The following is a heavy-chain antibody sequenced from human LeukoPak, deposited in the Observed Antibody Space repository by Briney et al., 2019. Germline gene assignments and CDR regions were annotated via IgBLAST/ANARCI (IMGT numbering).Heavy chain of an antibody. V-gene: IGHV3-23*01. CDR3: AKTTTGYSSGRYPAWPIDY. CDR2: IFGSGGSA. Sequence: GGSLRLSCAASGFTFGSYAMYWVRQAPGKGLEWVSGIFGSGGSAHYADSVKGRFTISRDNSKSTVYLQMDSLRAEDTATYYCAKTTTGYSSGRYPAWPIDYWGQGTLVTVSS. D-gene: IGHD2-15*01. J-gene: IGHJ4*02. CDR1: GFTFGSYA.